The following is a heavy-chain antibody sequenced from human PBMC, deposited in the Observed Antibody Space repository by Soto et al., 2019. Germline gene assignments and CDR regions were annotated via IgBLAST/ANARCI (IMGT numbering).Heavy chain of an antibody. CDR1: GGSIISGDYY. V-gene: IGHV4-30-4*01. J-gene: IGHJ4*02. Sequence: PSETLSLTCTVSGGSIISGDYYWSWIRQPPGKGLEWIGFIYNSGNTYYNPSLKSRVTISADTSKNQFSLKLTSVTAADTAVYYCARGQSHFDSWGQGTLVTVSS. CDR3: ARGQSHFDS. CDR2: IYNSGNT.